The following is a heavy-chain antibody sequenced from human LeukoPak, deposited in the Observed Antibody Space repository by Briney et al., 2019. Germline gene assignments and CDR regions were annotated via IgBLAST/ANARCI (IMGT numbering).Heavy chain of an antibody. J-gene: IGHJ4*02. Sequence: GGSLRLSCTASGFTFSSYAMHWVRQAPGKGLEWVAVISYDGSNKYYADSVKGRFTISRDNSKNTLYLQMNSLRAEDTAVYYCARDLDNWNDVPYWGQGTLVTVSS. CDR2: ISYDGSNK. CDR1: GFTFSSYA. V-gene: IGHV3-30-3*01. CDR3: ARDLDNWNDVPY. D-gene: IGHD1-20*01.